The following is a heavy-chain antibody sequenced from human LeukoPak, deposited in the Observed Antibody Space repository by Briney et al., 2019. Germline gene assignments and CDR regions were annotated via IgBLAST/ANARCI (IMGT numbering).Heavy chain of an antibody. J-gene: IGHJ5*01. CDR1: GFTFSSYA. Sequence: PGGSLRLSCAASGFTFSSYAMSWVRQAPGKGLEWVAVISYDGSNKYYADSVKGRFTISRDNSKNTLYLQMNSLRAEDTAVYYCAKDVRALESWGQGTLVTVSS. CDR2: ISYDGSNK. V-gene: IGHV3-30*18. CDR3: AKDVRALES.